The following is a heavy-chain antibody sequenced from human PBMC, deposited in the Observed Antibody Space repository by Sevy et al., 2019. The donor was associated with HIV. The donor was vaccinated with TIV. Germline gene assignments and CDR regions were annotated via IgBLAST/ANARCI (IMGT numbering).Heavy chain of an antibody. CDR1: GFTFSSYE. CDR2: ISNSGSDI. Sequence: GGSLRLSCVASGFTFSSYEMNWVRQAPGKGLEWVSYISNSGSDIHYSDSLRGRFTISRDNAKNSLFLQMNSLRAEDTAVYYCARDFPPSATTVAHFDYWGQGTLVTVSS. D-gene: IGHD4-17*01. V-gene: IGHV3-48*03. J-gene: IGHJ4*02. CDR3: ARDFPPSATTVAHFDY.